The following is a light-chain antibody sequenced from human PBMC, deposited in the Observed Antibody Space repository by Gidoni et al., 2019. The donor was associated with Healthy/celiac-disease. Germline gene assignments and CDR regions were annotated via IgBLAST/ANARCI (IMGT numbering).Light chain of an antibody. V-gene: IGKV3-20*01. Sequence: EIVLTPSPGTLSLSPGERATLSCRASQSVSSSYLAWYQQKPGQAPRLIIYGASSRATGIPDRCSGSGSGTDFTLTISRLEPEDVAVYYCQQYGSSPEFGQGTKVEIK. J-gene: IGKJ1*01. CDR3: QQYGSSPE. CDR2: GAS. CDR1: QSVSSSY.